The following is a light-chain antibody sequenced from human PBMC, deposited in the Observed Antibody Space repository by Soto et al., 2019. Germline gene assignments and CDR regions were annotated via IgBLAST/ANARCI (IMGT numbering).Light chain of an antibody. CDR1: QSINTY. V-gene: IGKV1-39*01. J-gene: IGKJ5*01. Sequence: DIQMTQSPSSLSASIGDRVSITCRASQSINTYLNWFQQKPGEVPNLLIYAASTLQSGVPSRFSGSGSGTDFTLTISSLQPEDFATYYCQQSYDDNPLTFGQGTRLEIK. CDR2: AAS. CDR3: QQSYDDNPLT.